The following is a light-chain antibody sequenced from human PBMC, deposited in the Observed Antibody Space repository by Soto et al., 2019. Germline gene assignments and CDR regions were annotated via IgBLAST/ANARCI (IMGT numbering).Light chain of an antibody. CDR3: EGGNKTLDPHV. J-gene: IGLJ1*01. CDR2: VND. CDR1: SSNMGTNT. V-gene: IGLV1-44*01. Sequence: QSVLTQPPSASGTPGQRVTISCFGGSSNMGTNTVGWYQQLPGAAPKVLIYVNDKRPSGVPDRFSGSNSGTSASLTISGLRSGYGADFSCEGGNKTLDPHVFEIGTKVPVL.